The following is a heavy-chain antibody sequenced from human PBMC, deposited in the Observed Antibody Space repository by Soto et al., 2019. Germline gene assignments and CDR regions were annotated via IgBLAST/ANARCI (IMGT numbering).Heavy chain of an antibody. V-gene: IGHV4-34*01. CDR3: ARGFLTGTYYFDY. D-gene: IGHD1-20*01. J-gene: IGHJ4*02. CDR1: GGSFSGYY. CDR2: INHSGST. Sequence: SETLSLTCAVYGGSFSGYYWSWIRQPPGKGLEWIGEINHSGSTNYNPSLKSRVTISVDTSKNQFSLKLSSVTAADTAVYYCARGFLTGTYYFDYWGQGTLVTVSS.